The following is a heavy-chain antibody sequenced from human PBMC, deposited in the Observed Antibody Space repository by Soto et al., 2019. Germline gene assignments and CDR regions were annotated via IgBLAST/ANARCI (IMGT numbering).Heavy chain of an antibody. D-gene: IGHD2-8*01. CDR1: GDSVSSGDW. V-gene: IGHV4-4*02. J-gene: IGHJ4*01. CDR2: IHHSGST. CDR3: VKNGHYCLEF. Sequence: QVQLQASGPGLVKPSGTLSLTCGVSGDSVSSGDWWSWVRQSPGKGLEWIGEIHHSGSTNYNPSLKSRVTISVASSTNQFPLELYSVSAADTAVYYCVKNGHYCLEFWGHGMLVTGSS.